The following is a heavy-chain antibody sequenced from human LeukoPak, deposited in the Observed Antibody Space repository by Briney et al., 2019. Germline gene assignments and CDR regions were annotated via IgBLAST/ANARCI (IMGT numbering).Heavy chain of an antibody. Sequence: PSETLSLTCTVSGGSISSGGYSWSWIRQPPGTGLEWIGYIYHSGSTYYNPSLKSRVTISVDRSKNQFSLKLSSVTAADTAVYYCARDGGLLGWYFDLWGRGTLVTVSS. D-gene: IGHD3-3*01. V-gene: IGHV4-30-2*01. CDR1: GGSISSGGYS. J-gene: IGHJ2*01. CDR2: IYHSGST. CDR3: ARDGGLLGWYFDL.